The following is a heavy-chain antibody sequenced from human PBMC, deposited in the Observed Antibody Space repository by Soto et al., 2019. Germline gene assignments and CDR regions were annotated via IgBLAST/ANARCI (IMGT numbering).Heavy chain of an antibody. Sequence: GGSLRLSCAASGFTFGSYAMSWVRQAPGKGLEWVSAISGSGGSTYYADSVKGRFTISRDNSKNTLYLQMNSLRAEDTAVYYCAKDIVVVPAAPLDPWGQGTLVTVSS. CDR3: AKDIVVVPAAPLDP. J-gene: IGHJ5*02. CDR2: ISGSGGST. V-gene: IGHV3-23*01. D-gene: IGHD2-2*01. CDR1: GFTFGSYA.